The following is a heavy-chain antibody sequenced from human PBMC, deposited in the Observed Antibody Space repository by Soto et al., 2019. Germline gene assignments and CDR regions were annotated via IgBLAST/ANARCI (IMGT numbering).Heavy chain of an antibody. Sequence: GGSLRLSCSASEFTFSSYAMHWVRQAPGKGLEYVSAISSNGGSTYYADSVNGRFTISRDNSKNTLYLQMSSLRVEDTAVYYCAKGRSYYYYYGVDVWGQGTTVTVS. J-gene: IGHJ6*02. CDR1: EFTFSSYA. V-gene: IGHV3-64D*06. CDR3: AKGRSYYYYYGVDV. CDR2: ISSNGGST.